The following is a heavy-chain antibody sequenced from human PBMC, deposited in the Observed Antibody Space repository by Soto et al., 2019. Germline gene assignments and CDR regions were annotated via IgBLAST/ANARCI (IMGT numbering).Heavy chain of an antibody. D-gene: IGHD2-21*01. Sequence: SETLSLTCAVSGYSISSGYYWGWIRQPPGKGLEWIVNIYHSGSTYYTPSLKSRVTISIDPSRNQFSLRLTSVTAADTAIYYCAKYGENYYDGLDVGGPGTTVTVSS. V-gene: IGHV4-38-2*01. J-gene: IGHJ6*02. CDR3: AKYGENYYDGLDV. CDR1: GYSISSGYY. CDR2: IYHSGST.